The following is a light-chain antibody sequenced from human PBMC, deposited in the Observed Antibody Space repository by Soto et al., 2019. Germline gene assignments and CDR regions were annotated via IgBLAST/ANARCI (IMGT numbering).Light chain of an antibody. CDR2: GNT. J-gene: IGLJ1*01. CDR3: QSYDDGRSVHLV. CDR1: SSNIGSTYD. Sequence: QSVLTQPPSVSGAPGQRVTISCTGSSSNIGSTYDVQWYQQLPGTAPKLLIHGNTDRPSGVPDRFSGSKSGTSASLAITGLQADDEADYYCQSYDDGRSVHLVFGTGTKVPVL. V-gene: IGLV1-40*01.